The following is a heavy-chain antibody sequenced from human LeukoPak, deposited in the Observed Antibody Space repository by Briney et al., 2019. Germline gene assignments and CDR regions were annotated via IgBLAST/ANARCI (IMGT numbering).Heavy chain of an antibody. V-gene: IGHV1-2*02. J-gene: IGHJ4*02. CDR2: INPNSGGT. CDR1: GYTFTGYY. D-gene: IGHD5-12*01. CDR3: ARGDIVATTCFDY. Sequence: GASVKVSCKASGYTFTGYYMHWVRQAPGQGLEWMGWINPNSGGTNYAQKFQGRVTMTRDTSISTAYMELSRLRSDDTVVYYCARGDIVATTCFDYWGQGTLVTVSS.